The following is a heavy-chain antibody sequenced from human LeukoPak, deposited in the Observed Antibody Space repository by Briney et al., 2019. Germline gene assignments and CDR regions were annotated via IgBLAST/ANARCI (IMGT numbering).Heavy chain of an antibody. Sequence: GGSLRLSCAASGFTFRDYYMTWNRQAPGKGLEWISYISRSGDTLYYADSVEGRFTISRDNAKNSVFLQMNSPRAEDTAVYYCAREVIIFPDYYYYGLDVWGQGTTVTVSS. D-gene: IGHD3-9*01. J-gene: IGHJ6*02. CDR1: GFTFRDYY. CDR3: AREVIIFPDYYYYGLDV. V-gene: IGHV3-11*01. CDR2: ISRSGDTL.